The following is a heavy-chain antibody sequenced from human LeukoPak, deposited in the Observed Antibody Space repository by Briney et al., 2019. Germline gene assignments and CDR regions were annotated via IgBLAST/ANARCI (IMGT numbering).Heavy chain of an antibody. CDR1: GYTFTGYY. D-gene: IGHD6-13*01. Sequence: AASVKVSCKASGYTFTGYYMHWVRQAPGQGLEWMGWINPNSGGTNYAQKFQGRVTMTRDTSISTAYMELSRLRSDDTAVYYCARARIPGIAAAGTGYWGQGTLATVSS. J-gene: IGHJ4*02. CDR2: INPNSGGT. V-gene: IGHV1-2*02. CDR3: ARARIPGIAAAGTGY.